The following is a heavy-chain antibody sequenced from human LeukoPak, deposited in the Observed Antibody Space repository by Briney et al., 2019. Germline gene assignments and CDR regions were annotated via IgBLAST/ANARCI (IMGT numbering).Heavy chain of an antibody. CDR3: ARFSNDHGVKFDY. CDR1: GGSISSGGYY. CDR2: IYYSGTA. Sequence: SQTLSLTCTVSGGSISSGGYYWSWVRQHPEKGLEWIGYIYYSGTAYYNPSLKSRVTMSVDTSKNQFSLKLDSVTAADAAVYYCARFSNDHGVKFDYWGQGTLVTVSS. V-gene: IGHV4-31*03. J-gene: IGHJ4*02. D-gene: IGHD4-17*01.